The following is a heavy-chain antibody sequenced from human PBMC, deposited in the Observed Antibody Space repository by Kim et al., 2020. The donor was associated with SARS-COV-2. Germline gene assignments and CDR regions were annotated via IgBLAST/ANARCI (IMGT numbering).Heavy chain of an antibody. D-gene: IGHD2-15*01. CDR3: ARAGCRSGRCYPLANHGMDV. CDR1: GGSISTYY. CDR2: SHYSGST. V-gene: IGHV4-59*01. J-gene: IGHJ6*02. Sequence: SETLSLTCTVSGGSISTYYWSWIRQPPGKGLEWIGNSHYSGSTNYNPSVKSRVTVTVDTSKNQFSLKLRSVTAADTAVYYCARAGCRSGRCYPLANHGMDVWGQGTTVTVSS.